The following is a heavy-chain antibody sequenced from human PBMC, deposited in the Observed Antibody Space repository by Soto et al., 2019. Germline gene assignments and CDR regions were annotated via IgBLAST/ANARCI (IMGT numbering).Heavy chain of an antibody. CDR2: LLRPGRST. CDR3: AKDAIANDGIWIMDS. D-gene: IGHD3-16*01. J-gene: IGHJ5*02. Sequence: GGSLRLSCAASGFMFSDYAMTWARQAPGKELEWVSGLLRPGRSTYYADSVKGRFTISGDTSANTVYLQMDSLRAEDTAVYYCAKDAIANDGIWIMDSWGQGTVVTVSS. V-gene: IGHV3-23*01. CDR1: GFMFSDYA.